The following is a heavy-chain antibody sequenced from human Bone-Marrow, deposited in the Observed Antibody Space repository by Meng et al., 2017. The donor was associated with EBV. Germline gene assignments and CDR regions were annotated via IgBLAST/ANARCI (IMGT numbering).Heavy chain of an antibody. CDR3: ARGANYYGSGSRDY. CDR1: GFTFSSYS. CDR2: ISSSSSYI. V-gene: IGHV3-21*01. J-gene: IGHJ4*02. Sequence: EVQLGESGGGRVKLGGSLRLSCAASGFTFSSYSMNWVHQAPGKGLEWVSSISSSSSYIYYADSVKGRFTISRDNAKNSLYLQMNSLRAEDTAVYYCARGANYYGSGSRDYWGQGTLVTVSS. D-gene: IGHD3-10*01.